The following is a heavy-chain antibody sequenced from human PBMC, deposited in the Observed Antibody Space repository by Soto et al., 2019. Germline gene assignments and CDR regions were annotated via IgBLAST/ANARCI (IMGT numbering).Heavy chain of an antibody. CDR3: ARWSYLDY. J-gene: IGHJ4*02. CDR2: ISGSDGKT. D-gene: IGHD3-3*01. V-gene: IGHV3-23*01. CDR1: GFSFGSYA. Sequence: GGSLRLSCAASGFSFGSYALSWVRQAPGKGLEWVSTISGSDGKTFYADSVKGRFSISRDTPQSTLYLQMNSLRADDTAMYYCARWSYLDYWGQGTRVTVSS.